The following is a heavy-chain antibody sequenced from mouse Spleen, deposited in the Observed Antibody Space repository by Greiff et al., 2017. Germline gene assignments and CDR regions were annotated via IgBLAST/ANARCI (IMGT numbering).Heavy chain of an antibody. Sequence: EVHLVESGGGLVKPGGSLKLSCAASGFTFSDYYMYWVRQTPEKRLEWVATISDGGSYTYYPDSVKGRFTISRDNAKNNLYLQMSSLKSEDTAMYYCARGTTGEYYFDYWGQGTTLTVSS. CDR2: ISDGGSYT. J-gene: IGHJ2*01. CDR1: GFTFSDYY. CDR3: ARGTTGEYYFDY. V-gene: IGHV5-4*02. D-gene: IGHD1-1*01.